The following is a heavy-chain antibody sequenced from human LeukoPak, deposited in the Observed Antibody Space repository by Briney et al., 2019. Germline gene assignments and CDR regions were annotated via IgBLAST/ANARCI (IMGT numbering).Heavy chain of an antibody. CDR1: GFTFDDYG. CDR2: IDWNGSST. Sequence: GGSLRLSCAASGFTFDDYGMSWVRQAPGKGLEWVSSIDWNGSSTGYADSVKGRFTISRDDAKNSLYLQMNSLRAEDTALYYRAGDADYYFDQWGQGTLVTVSS. J-gene: IGHJ4*02. V-gene: IGHV3-20*04. CDR3: AGDADYYFDQ.